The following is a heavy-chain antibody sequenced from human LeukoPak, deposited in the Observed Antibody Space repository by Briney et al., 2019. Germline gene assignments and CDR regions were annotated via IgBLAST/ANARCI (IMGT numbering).Heavy chain of an antibody. CDR2: ISSSSSYI. D-gene: IGHD2-15*01. V-gene: IGHV3-21*01. CDR3: ARMGLVSALKAIPLYNFYYMDV. Sequence: GGSLRLSCAASGFTFSSYSMNWVRQAPGKGLEWVSSISSSSSYIYYADSVKGRFTISRDNAKNSLYLQMNSLRAEDTAVYYCARMGLVSALKAIPLYNFYYMDVWGKGTTVTVSS. CDR1: GFTFSSYS. J-gene: IGHJ6*03.